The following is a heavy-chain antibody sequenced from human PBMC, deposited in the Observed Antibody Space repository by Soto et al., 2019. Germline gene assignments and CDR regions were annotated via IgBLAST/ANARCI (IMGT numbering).Heavy chain of an antibody. Sequence: QVQLVQSGAEVKKPGSSVKVSCKASGGTFSSYAISWVRQAPGQGLEWMGGIIPIFGTANYAQKFQGRVTNNADESPSTAHMGLSSLGSEETAGDYCGGGPPPPRRWLQSGDGMDVWGQGTTVTVSS. CDR2: IIPIFGTA. CDR3: GGGPPPPRRWLQSGDGMDV. CDR1: GGTFSSYA. D-gene: IGHD5-12*01. J-gene: IGHJ6*02. V-gene: IGHV1-69*01.